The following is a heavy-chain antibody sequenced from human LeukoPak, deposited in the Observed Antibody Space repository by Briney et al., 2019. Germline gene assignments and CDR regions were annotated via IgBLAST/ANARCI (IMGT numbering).Heavy chain of an antibody. Sequence: MSSETLSLTCAVYGVPFRGIFWSWLRQAPGKGLEGVGEISHSCISNYNPSLESRITISVDTSKSQFSLRLTSVTAADTAVYYCARGIFYGGRNQYIWFDLWGQGTLVTVSS. CDR2: ISHSCIS. D-gene: IGHD4-23*01. V-gene: IGHV4-34*01. CDR1: GVPFRGIF. J-gene: IGHJ5*02. CDR3: ARGIFYGGRNQYIWFDL.